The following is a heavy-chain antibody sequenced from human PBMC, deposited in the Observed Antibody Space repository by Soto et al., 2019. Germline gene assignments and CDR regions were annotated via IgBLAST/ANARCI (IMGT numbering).Heavy chain of an antibody. J-gene: IGHJ6*02. CDR3: ARGRYCSSTSCYKPLNYYGMDV. V-gene: IGHV4-34*01. Sequence: QVQLQQWGAGLLKPSETLSLTCAVYGGSFSGYYWSWIRQPPGKGLEWIGEINHSGSTNYNPSLKSRVTISVDTSKNKFSLKLSSVTAADTAVYYCARGRYCSSTSCYKPLNYYGMDVWGQGTTVTVSS. D-gene: IGHD2-2*02. CDR2: INHSGST. CDR1: GGSFSGYY.